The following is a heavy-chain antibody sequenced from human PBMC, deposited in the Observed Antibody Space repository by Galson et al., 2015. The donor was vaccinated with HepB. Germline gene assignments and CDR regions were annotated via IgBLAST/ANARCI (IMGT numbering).Heavy chain of an antibody. V-gene: IGHV3-15*01. D-gene: IGHD2-2*01. CDR1: GIRFSNAW. Sequence: SLRLSCAVSGIRFSNAWMTWVRQAPGKGLEWVGRIKSQSDAETTAYAVPVKGRFTISRDDSQNTLYLQMNSLKTEDTGVYYCASAGGEIVVVPTSPNDFWGQGTLVTVSS. CDR2: IKSQSDAETT. J-gene: IGHJ4*02. CDR3: ASAGGEIVVVPTSPNDF.